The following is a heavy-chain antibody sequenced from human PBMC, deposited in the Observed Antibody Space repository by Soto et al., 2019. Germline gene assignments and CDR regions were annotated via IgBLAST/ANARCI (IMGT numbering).Heavy chain of an antibody. V-gene: IGHV3-53*01. CDR3: ALSWDAYYYYGMDV. CDR2: IYSGGST. CDR1: GFTVSSNY. J-gene: IGHJ6*02. D-gene: IGHD1-26*01. Sequence: GGSLRLSCAASGFTVSSNYMNWVRQAPGKGLEWVSVIYSGGSTYYADSVKGRFTISRDNSKNKLYLQMNSLRAEDTAVYYCALSWDAYYYYGMDVWGQGTTVTVSS.